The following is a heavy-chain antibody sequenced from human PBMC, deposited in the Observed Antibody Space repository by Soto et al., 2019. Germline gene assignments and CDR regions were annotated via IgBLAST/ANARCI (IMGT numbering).Heavy chain of an antibody. D-gene: IGHD2-15*01. CDR1: GFTFSSYA. CDR2: ISYDGSNK. J-gene: IGHJ4*02. V-gene: IGHV3-30-3*01. Sequence: GESLKISCAASGFTFSSYAMHWVRQAPGKGLEWVAVISYDGSNKYYADSVKGRFTISRDNSKNTLYLQMNSLRAEDTAVYYCARGSRVVAATPPHWGQGTLVTVSS. CDR3: ARGSRVVAATPPH.